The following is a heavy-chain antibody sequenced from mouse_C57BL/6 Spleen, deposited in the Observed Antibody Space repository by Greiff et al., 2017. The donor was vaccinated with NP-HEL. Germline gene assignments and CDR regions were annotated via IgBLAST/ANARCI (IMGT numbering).Heavy chain of an antibody. CDR1: GYTFTRYW. V-gene: IGHV1-69*01. Sequence: VQLQQPGAELVMPGASVKLSCKASGYTFTRYWMHWVKQRPGQGLEWIGEIDPSDSYTNYNQKFKGKSTFTVDKSSSTAYMQLSSLTSEDSAVYYCARDTTVVAHWYFDVWGTGTTVTVSS. CDR3: ARDTTVVAHWYFDV. J-gene: IGHJ1*03. D-gene: IGHD1-1*01. CDR2: IDPSDSYT.